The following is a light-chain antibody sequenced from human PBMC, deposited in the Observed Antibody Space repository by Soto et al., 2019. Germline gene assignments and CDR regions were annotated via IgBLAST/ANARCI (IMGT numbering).Light chain of an antibody. V-gene: IGKV1-13*02. CDR3: QQFNSYPNT. CDR2: DTA. J-gene: IGKJ2*01. Sequence: AIQLTQSPSSLSASVGDRVTITCRASQGISSALAWYQQKPGKAPKLLIYDTASLESGVPSRFSGSGSGTDFTLTISSLQPEDFATYYCQQFNSYPNTFGQGTKLEIK. CDR1: QGISSA.